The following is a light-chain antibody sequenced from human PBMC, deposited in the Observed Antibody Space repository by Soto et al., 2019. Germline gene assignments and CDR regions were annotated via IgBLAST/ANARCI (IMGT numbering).Light chain of an antibody. Sequence: QSVLTQPPSASGTPGQRATISCSGSSSSIGSNPVNWYQQFPGTAPKLLIYSTDQRPSGVPDRFSGSKSGTSASLAISGLQSEDEADYYCASCDDRLSGWVFGGGTKLTVL. CDR3: ASCDDRLSGWV. CDR1: SSSIGSNP. V-gene: IGLV1-44*01. CDR2: STD. J-gene: IGLJ3*02.